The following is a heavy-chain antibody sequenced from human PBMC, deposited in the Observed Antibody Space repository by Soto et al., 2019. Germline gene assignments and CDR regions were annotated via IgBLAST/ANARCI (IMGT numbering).Heavy chain of an antibody. CDR2: IYYSGST. CDR3: ASTSDSSGYYYWFDY. D-gene: IGHD3-22*01. Sequence: SDTLSLTCTVSGGSISSSSYYLGWIRQPPGKGLEWIGSIYYSGSTYYNPSLKSRVTISVDTSKNQFSLKLSSVTAADTAVYYCASTSDSSGYYYWFDYWGQGTLVTVSS. J-gene: IGHJ4*02. V-gene: IGHV4-39*01. CDR1: GGSISSSSYY.